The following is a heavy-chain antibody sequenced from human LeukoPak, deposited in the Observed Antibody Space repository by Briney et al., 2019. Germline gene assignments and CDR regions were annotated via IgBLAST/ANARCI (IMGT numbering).Heavy chain of an antibody. CDR3: AKVPSITYYYDSSGY. V-gene: IGHV3-30*18. CDR1: GFTFSSYG. J-gene: IGHJ4*02. CDR2: ISYDGSNK. D-gene: IGHD3-22*01. Sequence: PGGSLRLSCAASGFTFSSYGMHWVRQAPGKGLEWVAVISYDGSNKYYADSVKGRFTISRDNSKNTLYLQMNSLRAEDTAVYYCAKVPSITYYYDSSGYWGQGTLVTVSS.